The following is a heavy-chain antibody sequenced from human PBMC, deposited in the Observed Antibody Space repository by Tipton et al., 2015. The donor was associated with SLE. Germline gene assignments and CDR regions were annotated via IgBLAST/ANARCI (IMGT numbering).Heavy chain of an antibody. Sequence: TLSLTCTVSGGSISSYYWSWIRQPPGKGLEWIGYIYYSGSTNYNPSLKSRVTISVDTSKNQFSLKLSSVTAADTAVYYCARGPLIAVAGEGYWGQGTLVTVSS. CDR1: GGSISSYY. V-gene: IGHV4-59*12. CDR3: ARGPLIAVAGEGY. CDR2: IYYSGST. D-gene: IGHD6-19*01. J-gene: IGHJ4*02.